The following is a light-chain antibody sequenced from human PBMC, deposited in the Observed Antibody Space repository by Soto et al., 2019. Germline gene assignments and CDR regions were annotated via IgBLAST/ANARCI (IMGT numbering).Light chain of an antibody. CDR2: DAS. J-gene: IGKJ2*01. CDR1: QTISTY. V-gene: IGKV1-39*01. Sequence: DIQMTQSPSSLSASVGDRVTITCRASQTISTYLNWYQQKPGKAPRLLIYDASSLLSGVPSRFSGSGSGTDFTLTIASLQPEDFSIYYCQQSDSTPYTFGQGTKVEF. CDR3: QQSDSTPYT.